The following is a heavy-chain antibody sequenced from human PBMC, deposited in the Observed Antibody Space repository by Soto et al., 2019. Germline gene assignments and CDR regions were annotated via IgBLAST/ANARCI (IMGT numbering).Heavy chain of an antibody. Sequence: PGGSLRLSCAASGFTFRNHAMHWVRQAPGKGLEWVGLIWYDGTSKYYADSVKGRFTISRDNSKNTLYLEMNSLRVEDTAIYYCARDPGVVIIKDHWGQGTLLTVSS. V-gene: IGHV3-33*08. J-gene: IGHJ4*02. D-gene: IGHD6-6*01. CDR3: ARDPGVVIIKDH. CDR2: IWYDGTSK. CDR1: GFTFRNHA.